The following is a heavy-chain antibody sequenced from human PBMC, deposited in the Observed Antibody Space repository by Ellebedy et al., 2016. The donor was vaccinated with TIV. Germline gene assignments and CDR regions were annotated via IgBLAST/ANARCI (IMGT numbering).Heavy chain of an antibody. CDR1: SGSFSGYY. D-gene: IGHD3-10*01. J-gene: IGHJ4*02. Sequence: GSLRLXCAVYSGSFSGYYWSWIRQRPGKGLEWIGEINHSGSTNYNPSLKGRVTISVDTSKNQFSLKLSSVTAADTAVYFCARVGGSGTYPLEALDSWGQGTLVIVSS. CDR3: ARVGGSGTYPLEALDS. V-gene: IGHV4-34*01. CDR2: INHSGST.